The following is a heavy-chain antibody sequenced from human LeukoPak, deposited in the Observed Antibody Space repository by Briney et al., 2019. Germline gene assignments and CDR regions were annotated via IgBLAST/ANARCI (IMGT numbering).Heavy chain of an antibody. D-gene: IGHD6-13*01. CDR3: AKGQTLAAVYYSEC. V-gene: IGHV3-30-3*01. Sequence: GRSLRLSCAASGFTFSSYAMHWVRQAPGKGLEWVAVISYDGSNKYYADSVKGRFTISRDNSKNTLYLQMNSLRAEDTAVYYCAKGQTLAAVYYSECWGQGTVVTVSS. CDR2: ISYDGSNK. CDR1: GFTFSSYA. J-gene: IGHJ4*02.